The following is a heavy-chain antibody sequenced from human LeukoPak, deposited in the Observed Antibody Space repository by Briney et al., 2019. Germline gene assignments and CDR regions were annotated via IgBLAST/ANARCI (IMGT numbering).Heavy chain of an antibody. CDR3: TRQPDQQPASFDS. CDR1: GDSVSSDTAA. CDR2: TYYRSQWGH. Sequence: SQTLSLTCAISGDSVSSDTAAWNWIRQSPSRGLEWLGRTYYRSQWGHDFAFFVKNRIRVDADTPRNQFSLHLNSVTPEDTAIYYCTRQPDQQPASFDSWGQGTLVTVSS. D-gene: IGHD6-13*01. J-gene: IGHJ4*02. V-gene: IGHV6-1*01.